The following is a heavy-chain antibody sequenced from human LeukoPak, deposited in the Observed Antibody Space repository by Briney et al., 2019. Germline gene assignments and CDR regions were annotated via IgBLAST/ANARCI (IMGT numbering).Heavy chain of an antibody. V-gene: IGHV4-30-4*01. J-gene: IGHJ5*02. CDR1: GGSISSDYY. CDR3: AEDGIRYCGTGGCFGDFDP. Sequence: SQTLSLTCTVSGGSISSDYYWTWIRQTPEKVPEWTGYIYYSGRSYYNLSLKSRVTISVDTSKNQFSLKLGSVTAADTVFFFHAEDGIRYCGTGGCFGDFDPWGPGTLVTVSS. D-gene: IGHD2-21*01. CDR2: IYYSGRS.